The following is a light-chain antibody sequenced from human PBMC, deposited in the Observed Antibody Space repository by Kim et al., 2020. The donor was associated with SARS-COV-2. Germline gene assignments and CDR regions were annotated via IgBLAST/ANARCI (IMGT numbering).Light chain of an antibody. V-gene: IGLV10-54*01. J-gene: IGLJ3*02. Sequence: PAPLTCIGNRNNVGNQGAAWLQQHQGHPPKLLSYRNNNRASGISARLAASRSANPASLTITELRPESEADYYCSAWDSTLSAWVFGGGTQLTVL. CDR1: RNNVGNQG. CDR2: RNN. CDR3: SAWDSTLSAWV.